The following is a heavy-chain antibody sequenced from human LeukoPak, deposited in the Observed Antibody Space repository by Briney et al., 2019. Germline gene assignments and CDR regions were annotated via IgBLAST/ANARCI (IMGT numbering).Heavy chain of an antibody. CDR1: GGSISSGDYY. CDR3: VRKIDPGPYYFDY. V-gene: IGHV4-30-4*08. Sequence: PSETLSLTCTVSGGSISSGDYYWRWIRQPPGKGLEGIGYIYYSGSTYYNPSLKSRVTISVDTSKNQFSLKLSSVTAADTAVYYCVRKIDPGPYYFDYWGQGTLVTVSS. J-gene: IGHJ4*02. CDR2: IYYSGST.